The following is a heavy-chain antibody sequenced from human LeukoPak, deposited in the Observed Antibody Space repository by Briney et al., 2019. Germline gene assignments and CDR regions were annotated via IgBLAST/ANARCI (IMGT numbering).Heavy chain of an antibody. Sequence: GGSLRLSCAASGFSFSDYTMNWVRQAPGKGLEWVSSISSSSSYIYFANSVRGRFTIYRDNAQNSLYLQMNSLRVEDTAVYYCAKDSPSRTATTEIPVDYWGQGTLVTVSS. CDR1: GFSFSDYT. CDR3: AKDSPSRTATTEIPVDY. J-gene: IGHJ4*02. V-gene: IGHV3-21*01. D-gene: IGHD1/OR15-1a*01. CDR2: ISSSSSYI.